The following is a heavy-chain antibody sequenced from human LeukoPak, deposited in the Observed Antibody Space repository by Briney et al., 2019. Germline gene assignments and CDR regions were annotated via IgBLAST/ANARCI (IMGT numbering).Heavy chain of an antibody. CDR2: INHSGST. J-gene: IGHJ4*02. CDR3: ARTLGYCSGGSCYALRY. CDR1: GGSFSGYY. D-gene: IGHD2-15*01. Sequence: SETLSLTCAVYGGSFSGYYWSWIRQPPGKGLEWTGEINHSGSTNYNPSLKSRVTISVDTSKNQFSLKLSSVTAADTAVYYCARTLGYCSGGSCYALRYWGQGTLVTVSS. V-gene: IGHV4-34*01.